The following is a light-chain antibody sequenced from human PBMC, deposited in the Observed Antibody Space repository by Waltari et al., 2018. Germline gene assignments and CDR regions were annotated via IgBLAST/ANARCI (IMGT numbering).Light chain of an antibody. Sequence: QSALTQPPSASGSPGQSVTISCTGTSSDVGGYYYVSWYQQHPGKVHKLLIHEINKRPSGVPDRFSGSKSGNTASLTVSGLQAEDEADYFCCSYAASKSFVFGTGTRVTVL. J-gene: IGLJ1*01. CDR3: CSYAASKSFV. V-gene: IGLV2-8*01. CDR2: EIN. CDR1: SSDVGGYYY.